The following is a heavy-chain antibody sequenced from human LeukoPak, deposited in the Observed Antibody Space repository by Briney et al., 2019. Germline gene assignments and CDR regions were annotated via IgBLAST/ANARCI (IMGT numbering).Heavy chain of an antibody. CDR1: GGSISSGGYS. D-gene: IGHD2-2*01. CDR2: IYHSGST. CDR3: ATFHCSSTSCCPNYGMDV. J-gene: IGHJ6*02. Sequence: PSQTLSLTCAVSGGSISSGGYSWSWIRQPPGKGLEWIGYIYHSGSTYYNPSLKSRVTISVDRSKIQFSLKLSSVTAADTAVYYCATFHCSSTSCCPNYGMDVWGQGTTVTVSS. V-gene: IGHV4-30-2*01.